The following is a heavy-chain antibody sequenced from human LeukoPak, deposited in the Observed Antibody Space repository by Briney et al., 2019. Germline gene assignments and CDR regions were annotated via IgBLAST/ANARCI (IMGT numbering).Heavy chain of an antibody. Sequence: PGGSLRLSCAASGFTFSSYAMHWVRQAPGKGLEWVAVISYDGSNKYYADSVKGRFTISRDNSKNTLYLQMNSLRAEDTVVYYCARGVMIAVAGLGYWGQGTLVTVSS. CDR2: ISYDGSNK. D-gene: IGHD6-19*01. V-gene: IGHV3-30*04. J-gene: IGHJ4*02. CDR3: ARGVMIAVAGLGY. CDR1: GFTFSSYA.